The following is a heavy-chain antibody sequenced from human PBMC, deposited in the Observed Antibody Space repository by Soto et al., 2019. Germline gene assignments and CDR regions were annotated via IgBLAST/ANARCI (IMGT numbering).Heavy chain of an antibody. CDR2: MNPGSGDK. Sequence: GASVKVSCKASGYSFTNNDVTWVRQATGQGLEWMGWMNPGSGDKGYAQKFQGRVTMTRDISIATAYMELSSLRSDDTAIYYCARMATFGSLNWFDPWGQGTLVTVSS. V-gene: IGHV1-8*01. CDR3: ARMATFGSLNWFDP. D-gene: IGHD3-16*01. J-gene: IGHJ5*02. CDR1: GYSFTNND.